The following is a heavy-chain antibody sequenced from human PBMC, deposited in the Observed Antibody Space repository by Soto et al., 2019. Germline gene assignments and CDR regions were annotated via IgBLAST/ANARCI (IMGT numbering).Heavy chain of an antibody. J-gene: IGHJ4*02. CDR2: ISGSGGSK. CDR1: GFTFSSYA. V-gene: IGHV3-23*01. D-gene: IGHD2-2*01. CDR3: AKDGYGIVVVPADY. Sequence: PGASLRLSSAASGFTFSSYAMSWVRQAPGKGLEWVSAISGSGGSKYYADSVKGRFTISRDNSKNTLYLQMNSLRAEDTAVYYCAKDGYGIVVVPADYWGQGALVTVSS.